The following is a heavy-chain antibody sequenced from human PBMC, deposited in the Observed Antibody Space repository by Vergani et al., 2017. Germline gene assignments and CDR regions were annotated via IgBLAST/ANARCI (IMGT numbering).Heavy chain of an antibody. CDR3: ARALLFVTSGFDP. Sequence: QVQLQESGPGPVKPSQNLSPTCTVPGGSISSGSYYWSWIRQPAGKGVEWIGRSYTSGSTNYNPTLKSRVTISVDTYKNQFALKLSSVTAADTAVYYCARALLFVTSGFDPWGQGTLVTVSS. D-gene: IGHD2-21*01. J-gene: IGHJ5*02. CDR1: GGSISSGSYY. CDR2: SYTSGST. V-gene: IGHV4-61*02.